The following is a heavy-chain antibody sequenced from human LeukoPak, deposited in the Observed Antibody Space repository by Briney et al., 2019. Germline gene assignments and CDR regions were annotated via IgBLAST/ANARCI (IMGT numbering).Heavy chain of an antibody. V-gene: IGHV1-69*13. CDR1: GGSVTSYG. CDR2: IIPIYGRA. Sequence: SVKVSCKASGGSVTSYGISWVRQAPGQGLEWVGKIIPIYGRANYGQKFQGRVTITADESTTTSYMELSSLTAEDMAVYYCATGGAYEFRDDYWGQGTRVTVSS. J-gene: IGHJ4*02. D-gene: IGHD3-3*01. CDR3: ATGGAYEFRDDY.